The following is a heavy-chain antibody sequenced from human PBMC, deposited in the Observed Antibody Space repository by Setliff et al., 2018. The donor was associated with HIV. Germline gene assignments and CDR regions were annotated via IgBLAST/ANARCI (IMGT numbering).Heavy chain of an antibody. CDR1: GGSFSGYY. D-gene: IGHD2-21*02. V-gene: IGHV4-34*01. Sequence: SETLSLTCAVYGGSFSGYYWSWIRQPPGKGLEWIGEINHSGSTNYNPSLKSRVTISVDTSKNQFSLKLSSVTAADTAVFYCAISIVGVTSEMYWAQGTLVTVSS. CDR2: INHSGST. CDR3: AISIVGVTSEMY. J-gene: IGHJ4*02.